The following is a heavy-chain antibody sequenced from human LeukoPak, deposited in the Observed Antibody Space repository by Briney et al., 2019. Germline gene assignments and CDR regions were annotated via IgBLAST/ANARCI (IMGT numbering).Heavy chain of an antibody. CDR1: GFTFSSYA. D-gene: IGHD1-14*01. V-gene: IGHV1-46*01. CDR3: ARNGAVGLNRPIDY. Sequence: GGSLRLSCAASGFTFSSYAMHWVRQAPGQGLEWMGIINPSGGSTSYAQKFQGRVTMTRDTSTSTVYMELSSLRSEDTAVYYCARNGAVGLNRPIDYWGQGTLVTVSS. J-gene: IGHJ4*02. CDR2: INPSGGST.